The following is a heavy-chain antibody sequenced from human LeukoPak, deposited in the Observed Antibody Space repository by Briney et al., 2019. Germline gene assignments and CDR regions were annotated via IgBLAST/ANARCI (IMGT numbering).Heavy chain of an antibody. CDR1: GGSISSSSYY. CDR2: IYYSGTT. V-gene: IGHV4-39*01. D-gene: IGHD3-22*01. J-gene: IGHJ3*02. CDR3: ARYPYDSSSYGWVAFDI. Sequence: SETLSLTCSVSGGSISSSSYYWGWIRQPPGKGLEWIGSIYYSGTTYYNPSLKSRVTISVDTSKNQFSLSLSSVTAADTAVYYCARYPYDSSSYGWVAFDIWGQGTMVTVSS.